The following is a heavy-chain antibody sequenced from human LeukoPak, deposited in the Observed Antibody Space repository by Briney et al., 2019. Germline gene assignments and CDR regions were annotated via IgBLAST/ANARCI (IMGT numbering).Heavy chain of an antibody. D-gene: IGHD1-26*01. CDR1: GYTFTGYY. V-gene: IGHV1-2*02. CDR3: ARGSIVGATFDYFDY. Sequence: ASVKVSCKASGYTFTGYYIHWVRQAPGQGLEWMGWINPNSGGTNYAQKFQGRVAMTRDTSISTAYMDLSRLRSDDTAVYYCARGSIVGATFDYFDYWGQGTLVTVSS. J-gene: IGHJ4*02. CDR2: INPNSGGT.